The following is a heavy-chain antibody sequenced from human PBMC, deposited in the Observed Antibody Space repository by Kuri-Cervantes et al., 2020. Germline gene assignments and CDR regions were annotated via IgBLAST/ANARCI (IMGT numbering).Heavy chain of an antibody. CDR3: ANDRGGSA. J-gene: IGHJ5*02. CDR1: GFTFSSYS. V-gene: IGHV3-30*18. CDR2: ISYDGSNK. D-gene: IGHD3-10*01. Sequence: LSLTCAASGFTFSSYSMNWVRQAPGKGLEWVAVISYDGSNKYYADSVKGRFTISRDNSKSTLYLQMNSLRAEDTAVYYCANDRGGSAWGQGTLVTVSS.